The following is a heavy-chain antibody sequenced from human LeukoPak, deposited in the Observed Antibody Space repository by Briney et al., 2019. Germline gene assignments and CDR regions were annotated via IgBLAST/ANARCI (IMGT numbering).Heavy chain of an antibody. J-gene: IGHJ4*02. CDR3: ARARDGYNLDY. CDR1: GVSISSGSYY. CDR2: IYISGSP. V-gene: IGHV4-61*02. D-gene: IGHD5-24*01. Sequence: SQTLSLTCNVSGVSISSGSYYWSWIRQPAGKGLEWIGRIYISGSPKYNPSLRSRVTMSVDTSKSQFSLKLGSVTAADTAVYYCARARDGYNLDYWGQGTLVTVSS.